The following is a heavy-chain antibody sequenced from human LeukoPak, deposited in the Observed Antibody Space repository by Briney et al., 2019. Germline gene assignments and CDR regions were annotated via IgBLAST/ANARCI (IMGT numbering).Heavy chain of an antibody. Sequence: GASVKVSCKASGYTFTSYDINWVRQATGQGLEWMGWMNPNSGNTGYAQKFQGRVTMTRNTSISTAYMELSSLRSEDTAVYYCARDLMTTVTSSFDYWGQGTLVTVSP. CDR2: MNPNSGNT. D-gene: IGHD4-11*01. J-gene: IGHJ4*02. V-gene: IGHV1-8*01. CDR1: GYTFTSYD. CDR3: ARDLMTTVTSSFDY.